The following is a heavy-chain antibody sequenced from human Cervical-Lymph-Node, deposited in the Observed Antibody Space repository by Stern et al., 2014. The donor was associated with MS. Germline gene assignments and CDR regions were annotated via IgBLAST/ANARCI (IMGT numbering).Heavy chain of an antibody. Sequence: EVQLVESGAEVKKPGESLKISCKGAGYRFSSHWIGWVRQMPGKGREYMGIIYPGDSDTRYSPSFQGQVTISVDKSINIAYLQWSSLKASDTAIYYCARRGDEAVYGLDVWGPGTTVTVSS. V-gene: IGHV5-51*03. D-gene: IGHD3-10*01. CDR1: GYRFSSHW. CDR2: IYPGDSDT. CDR3: ARRGDEAVYGLDV. J-gene: IGHJ6*02.